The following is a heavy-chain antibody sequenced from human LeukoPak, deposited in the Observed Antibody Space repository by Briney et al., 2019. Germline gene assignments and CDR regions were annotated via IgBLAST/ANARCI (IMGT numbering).Heavy chain of an antibody. V-gene: IGHV3-30*03. Sequence: GRSLRLSCAASGFTFSNNAMHWVRQAPGKGLEWVAVISYDGSNKYHADSVKGRFTISRDNAKNSLYLQMNSLRAEDTAVYYCARESITGTTIRYYYMDVWGKGTTVTVSS. D-gene: IGHD1-20*01. CDR2: ISYDGSNK. CDR3: ARESITGTTIRYYYMDV. CDR1: GFTFSNNA. J-gene: IGHJ6*03.